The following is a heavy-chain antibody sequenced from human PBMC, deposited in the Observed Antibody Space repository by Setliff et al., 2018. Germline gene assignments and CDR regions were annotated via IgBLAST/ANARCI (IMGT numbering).Heavy chain of an antibody. CDR3: ARGGQQLYYFDY. J-gene: IGHJ4*02. CDR2: IYHSGST. Sequence: PSETLSLTCTVSGYSISSGYYWGWIRQPPGKGLEWIGSIYHSGSTYYNPSLKSRVTISVDTSKNQFSLKLSSVTAAATAVYYCARGGQQLYYFDYWGQGTLVTVSS. V-gene: IGHV4-38-2*02. CDR1: GYSISSGYY. D-gene: IGHD6-13*01.